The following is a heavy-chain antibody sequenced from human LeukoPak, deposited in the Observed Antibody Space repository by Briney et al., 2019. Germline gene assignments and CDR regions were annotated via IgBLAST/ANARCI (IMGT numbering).Heavy chain of an antibody. D-gene: IGHD3-3*01. J-gene: IGHJ6*02. CDR2: INPNSGGT. V-gene: IGHV1-2*02. CDR1: GYTFTGYY. Sequence: ASVKVSCKASGYTFTGYYMHWVRQAPGQWLEWMGWINPNSGGTNYAQKFQGRVTMTRDTSISTAYMELSRLRSDDTAVYYCARGRFLEWLLTSDYGMDVWGQGTTVTVSS. CDR3: ARGRFLEWLLTSDYGMDV.